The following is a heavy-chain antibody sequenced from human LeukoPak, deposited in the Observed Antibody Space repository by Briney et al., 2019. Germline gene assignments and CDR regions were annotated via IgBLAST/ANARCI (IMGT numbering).Heavy chain of an antibody. CDR3: AKTYSSGYYYPFDY. D-gene: IGHD3-22*01. CDR2: ISGSGGST. J-gene: IGHJ4*02. V-gene: IGHV3-23*01. Sequence: GGSLRLSCAASGFTFRSYAMSWVRQAPGKGLEWVSAISGSGGSTYYADSVKGRFTVSRDNSKNTLYLQMNSLRAEDTAVYYCAKTYSSGYYYPFDYWGQGTLVTISS. CDR1: GFTFRSYA.